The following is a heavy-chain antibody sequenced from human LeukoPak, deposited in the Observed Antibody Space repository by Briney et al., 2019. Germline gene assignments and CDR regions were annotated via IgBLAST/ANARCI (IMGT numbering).Heavy chain of an antibody. CDR2: ISLTGRT. CDR1: GGSITSTNW. V-gene: IGHV4-4*02. Sequence: KPSGTLSLTCGVSGGSITSTNWWSWVRQPPGQGLEWIGEISLTGRTNYNPSLIGRVIMSLDESRNQLSLTLTSVTAADTAMYYCARAWGQGELFDYWGQGTLVTVSS. J-gene: IGHJ4*02. D-gene: IGHD1-26*01. CDR3: ARAWGQGELFDY.